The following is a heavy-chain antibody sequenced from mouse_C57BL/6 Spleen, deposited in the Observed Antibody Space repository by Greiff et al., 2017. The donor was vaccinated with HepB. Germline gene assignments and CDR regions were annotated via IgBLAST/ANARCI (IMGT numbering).Heavy chain of an antibody. CDR3: ARSGGGYFDY. CDR1: GYTFTSYT. CDR2: INPSSGYT. D-gene: IGHD1-1*02. J-gene: IGHJ2*01. V-gene: IGHV1-4*01. Sequence: QVQLQQSGAELARPGASVKMSCKASGYTFTSYTMHWVKQRPGQGLEWIGYINPSSGYTKYDQKFKDKATLTADKSSSTAYMQLSSLTSEDSAVYYCARSGGGYFDYWGQGTTLTVSS.